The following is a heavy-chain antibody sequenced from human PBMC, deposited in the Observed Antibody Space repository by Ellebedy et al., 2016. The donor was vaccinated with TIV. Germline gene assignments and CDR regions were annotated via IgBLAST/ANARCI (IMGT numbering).Heavy chain of an antibody. CDR1: GFIFSNYD. J-gene: IGHJ4*02. CDR3: AKAGPLGHLGSTDY. CDR2: TRSDGRNK. D-gene: IGHD3-16*01. V-gene: IGHV3-30*02. Sequence: GESLKISCAASGFIFSNYDMHWVRQAPGKGLEWVAFTRSDGRNKYYADSVKGRFTISRDNSKNTLYLQMHSLRADDTAVYYCAKAGPLGHLGSTDYWGQGTLVTVSS.